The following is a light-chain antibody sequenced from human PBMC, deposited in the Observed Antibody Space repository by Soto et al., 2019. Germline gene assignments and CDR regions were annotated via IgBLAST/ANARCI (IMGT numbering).Light chain of an antibody. Sequence: EIVMTQSPANLSVSPGERATLSCRASQSVSSNLAWYQQKPGQGPRLLIYGASTRATSIPDRFSGSGSGTEFTLTINSLQSEDFALYYCQQYNKWPPYTFGQGTKLEIK. CDR2: GAS. V-gene: IGKV3-15*01. CDR3: QQYNKWPPYT. CDR1: QSVSSN. J-gene: IGKJ2*01.